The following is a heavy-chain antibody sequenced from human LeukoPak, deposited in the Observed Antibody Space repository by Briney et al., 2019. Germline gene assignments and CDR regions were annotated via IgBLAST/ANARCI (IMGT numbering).Heavy chain of an antibody. V-gene: IGHV1-69*13. Sequence: SVKVSCKASGGTFSSYAISWVRQAPRQGLEWMGGIIPIFGTANYAQKFQGRVTIIADESTSTAYMELSSLRSEDTAVYYCARESAGYCSSTSCYRDAFDIWGQGTMVTVSS. CDR2: IIPIFGTA. D-gene: IGHD2-2*03. J-gene: IGHJ3*02. CDR1: GGTFSSYA. CDR3: ARESAGYCSSTSCYRDAFDI.